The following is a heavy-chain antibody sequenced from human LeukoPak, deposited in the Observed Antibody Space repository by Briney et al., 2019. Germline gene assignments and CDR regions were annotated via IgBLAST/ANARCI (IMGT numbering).Heavy chain of an antibody. CDR3: TRDSGTTGEVKFDP. J-gene: IGHJ5*02. D-gene: IGHD3-10*01. CDR2: IYSSGTI. V-gene: IGHV4-4*07. Sequence: SETLSLTCSVSGGSISSYYWSWIRQPAGKGLEWIGRIYSSGTITYNPSLQSRVTMSVDTSKNEFSLKMSSVTAVDTAVYYCTRDSGTTGEVKFDPWGQGTLVAVSS. CDR1: GGSISSYY.